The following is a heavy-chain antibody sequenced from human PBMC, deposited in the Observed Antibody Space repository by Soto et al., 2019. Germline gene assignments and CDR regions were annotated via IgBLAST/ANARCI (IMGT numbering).Heavy chain of an antibody. CDR3: ARAPLRIAAAGTNYYYGMDV. CDR2: IIPILGIA. V-gene: IGHV1-69*02. Sequence: QVQLVQSGAEVKKPGSSVKVSCKASGGTFSSYTISWVRQAPGQGLEWMGRIIPILGIANYAQKFQGRVTITADKSTSTAYMELSSLRSEDTAVYYCARAPLRIAAAGTNYYYGMDVWGQGTTVTVSS. D-gene: IGHD6-13*01. J-gene: IGHJ6*02. CDR1: GGTFSSYT.